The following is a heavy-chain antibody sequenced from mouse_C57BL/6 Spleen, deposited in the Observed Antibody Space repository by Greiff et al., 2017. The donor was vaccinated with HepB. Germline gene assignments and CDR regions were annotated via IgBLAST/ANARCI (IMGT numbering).Heavy chain of an antibody. V-gene: IGHV1-50*01. Sequence: QVHVKQPGAELVKPGASVKLSCKASGYTFTSYWMQWVKQRPGQGLEWIGEIDPSDSYTNYNQKFKGKATLTVDTSSSTAYMQLSSLTSEDSAVYYCASTMGLPLYAMDYWGQGTSVTVSS. CDR3: ASTMGLPLYAMDY. CDR1: GYTFTSYW. D-gene: IGHD2-2*01. J-gene: IGHJ4*01. CDR2: IDPSDSYT.